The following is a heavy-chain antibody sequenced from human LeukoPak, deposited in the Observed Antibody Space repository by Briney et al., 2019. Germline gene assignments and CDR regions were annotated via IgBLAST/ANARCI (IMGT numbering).Heavy chain of an antibody. CDR2: IYSGGST. CDR1: GFTVSSNY. J-gene: IGHJ3*02. Sequence: GGSLRLSCAASGFTVSSNYMSWVRQAPGKGLEWVSVIYSGGSTYYADSVKGRFTISRDNSKNTLYLQMNSLRAEDTAVYYCARGGPNYYDSSGYYRQGGAFDIWGQGTMVTVSS. V-gene: IGHV3-53*01. D-gene: IGHD3-22*01. CDR3: ARGGPNYYDSSGYYRQGGAFDI.